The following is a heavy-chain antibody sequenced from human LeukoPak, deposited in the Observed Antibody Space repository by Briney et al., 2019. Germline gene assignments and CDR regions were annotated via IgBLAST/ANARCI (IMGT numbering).Heavy chain of an antibody. CDR1: GFTFSSYA. V-gene: IGHV3-30-3*01. CDR3: ARKIGGAVAGNWYFDL. Sequence: QPGRSLRLSCAASGFTFSSYAMHWVRQAPGKGLEWVAVISYDGSNKYYADSVKGRFTLSRDNSKNTLYLQMNSLRAEDTAVYYCARKIGGAVAGNWYFDLWGRGTLVIVSS. CDR2: ISYDGSNK. D-gene: IGHD6-19*01. J-gene: IGHJ2*01.